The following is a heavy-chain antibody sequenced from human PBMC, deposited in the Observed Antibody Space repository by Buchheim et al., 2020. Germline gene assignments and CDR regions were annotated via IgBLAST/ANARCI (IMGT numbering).Heavy chain of an antibody. D-gene: IGHD2-2*01. CDR1: GGSFSGYY. J-gene: IGHJ5*02. Sequence: QVQLQQWGAGLLKPSETLSLTCAVSGGSFSGYYWSWIRQPPGKGLEWIGEINHSGSTNYNPSLKSRVTISVDTSKNQFSLKLSSVTAADTAVYYCVSHRPGSSEFDTWGQGT. CDR2: INHSGST. CDR3: VSHRPGSSEFDT. V-gene: IGHV4-34*01.